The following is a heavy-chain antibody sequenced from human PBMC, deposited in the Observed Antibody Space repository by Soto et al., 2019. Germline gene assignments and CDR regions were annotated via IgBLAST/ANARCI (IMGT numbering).Heavy chain of an antibody. Sequence: ASVKVSCKASGYTFTSYYMHWVRQAPGQGLEWMGIINPSGGSTSYAQKFQGRVTMTRDTSTSTVYMELSSLRSEDTAVYYCAMPKTISRGFYYYYGMDVWGQGTTVTVS. J-gene: IGHJ6*02. V-gene: IGHV1-46*01. CDR3: AMPKTISRGFYYYYGMDV. CDR2: INPSGGST. CDR1: GYTFTSYY. D-gene: IGHD3-3*02.